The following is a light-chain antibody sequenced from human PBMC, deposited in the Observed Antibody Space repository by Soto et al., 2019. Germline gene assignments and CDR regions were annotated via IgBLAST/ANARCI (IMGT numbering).Light chain of an antibody. V-gene: IGKV3D-20*02. CDR2: DAS. CDR3: QQRSNWPPAT. Sequence: GLTQSPGRLPLSPGERATLSCRASQTVRNNYLAWYQQKPGQAPRLLIYDASSRATGIPDRFSGSGFGTEFTLTISSLQSEDFAVYYCQQRSNWPPATFGQRTKVDIK. CDR1: QTVRNNY. J-gene: IGKJ1*01.